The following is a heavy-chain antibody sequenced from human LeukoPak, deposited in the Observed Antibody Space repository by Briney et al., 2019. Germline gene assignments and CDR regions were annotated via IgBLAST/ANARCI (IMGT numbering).Heavy chain of an antibody. CDR1: GGTFSSYT. CDR3: ERDPGYCSSTSCDPVDY. Sequence: SVKVSCMASGGTFSSYTISWVRQAPGQGLEWMGRIIPILGIANYAQKFQGRVTITADTSTSTAYIELSSLRPEDTAVYYCERDPGYCSSTSCDPVDYWGQGTLVTVCS. CDR2: IIPILGIA. V-gene: IGHV1-69*04. D-gene: IGHD2-2*01. J-gene: IGHJ4*02.